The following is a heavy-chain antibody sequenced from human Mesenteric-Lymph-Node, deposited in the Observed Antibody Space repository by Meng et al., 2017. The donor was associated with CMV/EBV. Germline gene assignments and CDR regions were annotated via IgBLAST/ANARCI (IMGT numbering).Heavy chain of an antibody. V-gene: IGHV1-18*01. D-gene: IGHD4-17*01. CDR3: AREKSYGDYVHY. Sequence: SCKASGNIFSGFYIHWVRQAPGQGLEWMGWISAYNGNTNYAQKLQGRVTMTADTSTSTAYMELRSLRSDDTAVYYCAREKSYGDYVHYWGQGTLVTVSS. J-gene: IGHJ4*02. CDR1: GNIFSGFY. CDR2: ISAYNGNT.